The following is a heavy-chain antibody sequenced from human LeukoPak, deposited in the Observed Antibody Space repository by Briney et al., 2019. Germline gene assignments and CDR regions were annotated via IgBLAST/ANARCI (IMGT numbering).Heavy chain of an antibody. D-gene: IGHD3-3*01. CDR1: GYTFTSYD. V-gene: IGHV1-8*01. Sequence: GSSVKVSCKASGYTFTSYDINWVRQATGQGLEWMGWMNPNSGNTGYAQKFRGRVTMTRNTSISTAYMELSSLRSEDTAVYYCARGPLSYYDFWSGYFRGGAFDIWGQGTMVTVSS. CDR3: ARGPLSYYDFWSGYFRGGAFDI. J-gene: IGHJ3*02. CDR2: MNPNSGNT.